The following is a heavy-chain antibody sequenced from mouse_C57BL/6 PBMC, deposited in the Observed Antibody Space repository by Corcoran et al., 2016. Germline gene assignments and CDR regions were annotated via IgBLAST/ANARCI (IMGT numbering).Heavy chain of an antibody. CDR3: AGPGRDWFAY. CDR1: GYTFTDYY. V-gene: IGHV1-26*01. J-gene: IGHJ3*01. D-gene: IGHD3-3*01. Sequence: EVQLQQSGPELVKPGASVKISCKASGYTFTDYYMNWVKQSHGKSLEWIGDINPNNGGTSYNQKFKGKATLTVDKSSSTAYMELRSLTSEDSAVYYCAGPGRDWFAYWGQGTLVTVSA. CDR2: INPNNGGT.